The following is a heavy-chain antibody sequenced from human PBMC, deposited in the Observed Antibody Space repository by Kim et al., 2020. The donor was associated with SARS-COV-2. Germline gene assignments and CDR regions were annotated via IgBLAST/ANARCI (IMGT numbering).Heavy chain of an antibody. D-gene: IGHD5-18*01. J-gene: IGHJ4*02. CDR3: ARGGGYSYGAIDY. Sequence: YNPSLKGRVTISVDTSKNQFSLKLSSVTAADTAVYYCARGGGYSYGAIDYWGQGTLVTVSS. V-gene: IGHV4-34*01.